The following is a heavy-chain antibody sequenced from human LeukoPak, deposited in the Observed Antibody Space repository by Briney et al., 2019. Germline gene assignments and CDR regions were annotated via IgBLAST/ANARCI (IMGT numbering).Heavy chain of an antibody. Sequence: GGSLRLSCAASGFTFSSYAMSWVRQAPGKGLEWVSAISGSGGSAYYADSVKGRFTISRDNSKNTLYLQMNSLRAEDTAVYYCAKELNDFWSGYYGYYFDYWGQGTLVTVSS. J-gene: IGHJ4*02. V-gene: IGHV3-23*01. CDR3: AKELNDFWSGYYGYYFDY. CDR1: GFTFSSYA. CDR2: ISGSGGSA. D-gene: IGHD3-3*01.